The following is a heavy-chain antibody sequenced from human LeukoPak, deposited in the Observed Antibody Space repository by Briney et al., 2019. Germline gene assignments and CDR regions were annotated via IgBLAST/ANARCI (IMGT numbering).Heavy chain of an antibody. CDR3: AKVATVAVSPPYYFDY. D-gene: IGHD6-19*01. CDR2: ISYDGSNK. Sequence: GGSLRLSCAASGFTFSSYGMHWVRQAPGKGLEWVAVISYDGSNKYYADSVKGRFTISRDNSKNTLYLQMNSLRAEDTAVYYCAKVATVAVSPPYYFDYWGQGTLVTVSS. J-gene: IGHJ4*02. V-gene: IGHV3-30*18. CDR1: GFTFSSYG.